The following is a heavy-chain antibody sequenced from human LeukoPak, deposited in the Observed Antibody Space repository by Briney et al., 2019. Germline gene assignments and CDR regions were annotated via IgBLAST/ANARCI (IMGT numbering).Heavy chain of an antibody. D-gene: IGHD1-26*01. CDR3: ARDRGLPWELLL. CDR1: GGSISSGSYY. V-gene: IGHV4-61*02. J-gene: IGHJ4*02. Sequence: SQTLSLTCTVSGGSISSGSYYWSWIRQPAGKGLEWIGRIYTSGSTNYNPSLKSRVTISVDTSKNQFSLKLSSVTAADTAVYYCARDRGLPWELLLWGQGTLVTVS. CDR2: IYTSGST.